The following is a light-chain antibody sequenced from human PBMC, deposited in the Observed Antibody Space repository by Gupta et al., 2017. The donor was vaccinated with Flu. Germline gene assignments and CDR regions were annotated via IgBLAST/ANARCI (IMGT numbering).Light chain of an antibody. CDR2: DAS. CDR3: QQSSNWPPVT. V-gene: IGKV3-11*01. CDR1: QSVSSY. J-gene: IGKJ1*01. Sequence: EIVLPQSPATLSLSPGERATLSCRASQSVSSYLAWYQQKPGQAPRLLIYDASNRATGIPSRFSGSGSGTDFTLTISSLEPEDFAVYYCQQSSNWPPVTFGQGTKVEIK.